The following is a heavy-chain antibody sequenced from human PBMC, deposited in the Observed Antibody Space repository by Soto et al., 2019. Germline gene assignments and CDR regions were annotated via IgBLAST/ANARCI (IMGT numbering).Heavy chain of an antibody. CDR2: IIPIFGTA. V-gene: IGHV1-69*13. Sequence: SVKVSCKASGGTFSSYAISWVRQAPGRGLEWMGGIIPIFGTANYAQKFQGRVTITADESTSTAYMELSSLRSEDTAVYYCARESDIVLVPAAFYYYYGMDVWGQ. CDR3: ARESDIVLVPAAFYYYYGMDV. D-gene: IGHD2-2*01. CDR1: GGTFSSYA. J-gene: IGHJ6*02.